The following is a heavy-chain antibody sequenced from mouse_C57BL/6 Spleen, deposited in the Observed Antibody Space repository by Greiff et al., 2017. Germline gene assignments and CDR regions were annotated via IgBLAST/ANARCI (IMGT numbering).Heavy chain of an antibody. CDR1: GYTFTSYW. Sequence: QVHVKQPGAELVKPGASVKLSCKASGYTFTSYWMHWVKQRPGQGLEWIGMIHPNSGSTNYNEKFKSKATLTVDKSSSTAYMQLSSLTSEDSAVYYCAREEPSLGRRNFDYWGQGTTLTVSS. V-gene: IGHV1-64*01. D-gene: IGHD4-1*01. J-gene: IGHJ2*01. CDR3: AREEPSLGRRNFDY. CDR2: IHPNSGST.